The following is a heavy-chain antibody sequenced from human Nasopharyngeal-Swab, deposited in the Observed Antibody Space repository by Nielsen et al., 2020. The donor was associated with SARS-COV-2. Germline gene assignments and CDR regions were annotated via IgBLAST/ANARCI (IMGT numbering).Heavy chain of an antibody. CDR2: ISSSSSYI. CDR3: TRDIDSAGGILWSRAYYYGMDV. V-gene: IGHV3-21*01. D-gene: IGHD3-10*01. Sequence: GESLKISCAASGFTFSSYSMNWVRQAPGKGLEWVSSISSSSSYIYYADSVKGRFTISRDNAKNSLYLQMNSLRAEDTAVYYCTRDIDSAGGILWSRAYYYGMDVWGQGTTVTVSS. J-gene: IGHJ6*02. CDR1: GFTFSSYS.